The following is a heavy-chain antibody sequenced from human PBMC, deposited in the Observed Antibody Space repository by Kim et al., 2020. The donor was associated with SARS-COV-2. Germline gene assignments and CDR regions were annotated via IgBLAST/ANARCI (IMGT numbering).Heavy chain of an antibody. Sequence: SETLSLTCTVSGGSISSYYWSWIRQPPGKGLEWIWYISYSGSTNYNPSLKSRVTISVDTSKNQFSLKLSSVTAADTAVYYCARDLMVAGTYAFDIWGQGTMVTVSS. V-gene: IGHV4-59*01. CDR3: ARDLMVAGTYAFDI. CDR2: ISYSGST. CDR1: GGSISSYY. J-gene: IGHJ3*02. D-gene: IGHD2-15*01.